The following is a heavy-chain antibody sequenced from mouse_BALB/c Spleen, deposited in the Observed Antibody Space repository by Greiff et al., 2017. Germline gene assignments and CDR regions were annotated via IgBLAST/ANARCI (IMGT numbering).Heavy chain of an antibody. D-gene: IGHD1-1*02. CDR2: ISYSGST. CDR3: ARRRGYGPTHYWYFDV. J-gene: IGHJ1*01. Sequence: DVQLQESVPGLVKPSQSLSLTCTVTGYSITSDYAWNWIRQFPGNKLEWMGYISYSGSTSYNPSLKSRISITRDTSKNQFFLQLNSVTTEDTATYYCARRRGYGPTHYWYFDVWGAGTTVTVSS. V-gene: IGHV3-2*02. CDR1: GYSITSDYA.